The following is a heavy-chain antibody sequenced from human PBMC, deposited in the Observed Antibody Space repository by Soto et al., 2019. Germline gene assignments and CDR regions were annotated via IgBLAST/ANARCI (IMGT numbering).Heavy chain of an antibody. D-gene: IGHD5-18*01. CDR1: GGSISSYY. Sequence: TETLSLTCTVSGGSISSYYWSWIRQPPGKGLEWIGYIYYSGSTNYNPSLKSRVTISVDTSKNQFSLKLSSVTAADTAVYYCARGGYGFLFDYWGQGTLVTVSS. V-gene: IGHV4-59*01. CDR3: ARGGYGFLFDY. J-gene: IGHJ4*02. CDR2: IYYSGST.